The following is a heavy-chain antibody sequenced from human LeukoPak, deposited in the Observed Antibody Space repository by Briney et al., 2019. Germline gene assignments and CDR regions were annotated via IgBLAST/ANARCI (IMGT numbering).Heavy chain of an antibody. J-gene: IGHJ4*02. D-gene: IGHD6-19*01. V-gene: IGHV4-59*01. Sequence: PSETLSLTCTVSGGSISSYYWSWIRQPPRKGLEWIGYIYYSGSTNYNPSLKSRVTISVDTSKNQFSLKLSSVTAADTAVYYCARVRSSGWLDYWGQGTLVTVSS. CDR1: GGSISSYY. CDR2: IYYSGST. CDR3: ARVRSSGWLDY.